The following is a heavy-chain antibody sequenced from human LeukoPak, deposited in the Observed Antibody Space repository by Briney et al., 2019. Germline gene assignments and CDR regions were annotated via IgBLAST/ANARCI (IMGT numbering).Heavy chain of an antibody. CDR1: GFTVSFNY. CDR2: IYSGGST. J-gene: IGHJ5*02. D-gene: IGHD3-22*01. Sequence: GGSLRLSCAASGFTVSFNYMSWVRQAPGKGLEWISVIYSGGSTYYADSVKGRFTISRDDSKNTLYLQMNSLRAEDTAVYYCARDRYDSSGYYYAWGQGTLVTVSS. CDR3: ARDRYDSSGYYYA. V-gene: IGHV3-53*05.